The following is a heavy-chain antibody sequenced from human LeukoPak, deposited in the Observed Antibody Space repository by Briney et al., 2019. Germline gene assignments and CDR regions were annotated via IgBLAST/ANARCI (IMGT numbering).Heavy chain of an antibody. Sequence: PSETLSLTCTVTGGSISSSSYYWGWIRQPPGKGLEWIGSIYYSGSTYYNPSLKSRVTISVDTSKNQFSLKLSSVTAADTAVYYCARDCGGDCYWWYFDYWGQGTLVTVSS. CDR2: IYYSGST. CDR3: ARDCGGDCYWWYFDY. V-gene: IGHV4-39*07. D-gene: IGHD2-21*02. CDR1: GGSISSSSYY. J-gene: IGHJ4*02.